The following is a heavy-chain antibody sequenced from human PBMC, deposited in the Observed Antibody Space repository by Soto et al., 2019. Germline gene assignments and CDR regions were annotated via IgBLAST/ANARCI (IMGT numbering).Heavy chain of an antibody. D-gene: IGHD3-16*02. CDR3: ARGDYIWGSYRYTYFDY. J-gene: IGHJ4*02. CDR2: INPNSGGT. CDR1: GYTFTGYY. V-gene: IGHV1-2*04. Sequence: QVQLVQSGAEVKKPGASVKVSCKASGYTFTGYYMHWVRQAPGQGLEWMGWINPNSGGTNYAQKFQGWVTRTRDTSISTAYMELSRLRSDDTAVYYCARGDYIWGSYRYTYFDYWGQGTLVTVSS.